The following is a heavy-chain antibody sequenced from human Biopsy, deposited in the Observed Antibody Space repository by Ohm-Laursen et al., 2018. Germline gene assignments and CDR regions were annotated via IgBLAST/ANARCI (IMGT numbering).Heavy chain of an antibody. D-gene: IGHD3-22*01. V-gene: IGHV3-23*01. Sequence: SLRLSCTASGFTFNTYGMHWVRQAPGKGLEWVSHIDVLDYNTYYVDSVRGRFTISRDNSKEMVYLQINSLRADDTAVYYCTRGGYYYDSLAYYYWFDPWGQGTLVTVSS. CDR3: TRGGYYYDSLAYYYWFDP. CDR1: GFTFNTYG. CDR2: IDVLDYNT. J-gene: IGHJ5*02.